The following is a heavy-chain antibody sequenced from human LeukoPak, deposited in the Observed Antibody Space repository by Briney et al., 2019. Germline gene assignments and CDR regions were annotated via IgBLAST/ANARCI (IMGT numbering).Heavy chain of an antibody. CDR3: ARGARAGYNLEPFDY. D-gene: IGHD5-24*01. CDR2: VHLDGRT. V-gene: IGHV4-4*02. CDR1: GGSVSSTNW. Sequence: PSETLSLTCGVSGGSVSSTNWWTWIRQPPGKGLEWIGEVHLDGRTNFNPSLKSRLTMSVDLSENHVSLKLSSVTAADTAVYYCARGARAGYNLEPFDYWGQGTLVTVSS. J-gene: IGHJ4*02.